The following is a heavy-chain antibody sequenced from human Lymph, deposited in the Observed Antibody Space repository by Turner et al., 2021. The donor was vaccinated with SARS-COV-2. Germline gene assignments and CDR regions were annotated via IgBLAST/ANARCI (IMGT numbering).Heavy chain of an antibody. Sequence: QVQLQQSAPRLVTPLETLSLTCTVPGGSMNSNYWSWIRQPPGKRLEWIGYIYDRGSTNYNPSLKSRVTISVDTSKNQFSLKLTSVTAADTAIYYCARETVNNWVDPWGQGILVTVSS. J-gene: IGHJ5*02. V-gene: IGHV4-59*01. CDR1: GGSMNSNY. CDR2: IYDRGST. D-gene: IGHD2-21*02. CDR3: ARETVNNWVDP.